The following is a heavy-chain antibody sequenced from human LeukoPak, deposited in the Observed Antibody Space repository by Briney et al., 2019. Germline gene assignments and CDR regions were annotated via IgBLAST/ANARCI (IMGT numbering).Heavy chain of an antibody. V-gene: IGHV3-7*01. CDR2: IKQDGSEK. D-gene: IGHD2-15*01. CDR1: GFTFSSYW. CDR3: ARLRDYCSGGSCYYFDY. Sequence: WGTLRLSCAASGFTFSSYWMSWVRQAPGKGLKWVANIKQDGSEKYYVDSVKGRFTISRDNAKNSLYLQMNSLRAEDTAVYYCARLRDYCSGGSCYYFDYWGQGTLVTVSS. J-gene: IGHJ4*02.